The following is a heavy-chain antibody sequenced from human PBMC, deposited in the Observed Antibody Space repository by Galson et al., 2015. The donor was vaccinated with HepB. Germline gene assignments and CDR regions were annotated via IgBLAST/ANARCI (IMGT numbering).Heavy chain of an antibody. CDR1: GFTFSSYW. J-gene: IGHJ4*02. V-gene: IGHV3-7*03. D-gene: IGHD2-15*01. Sequence: SLRLSCAASGFTFSSYWMSWVRQAPGKGLEWVANIKQDGSEKYYVDSVKGRFTISRDNAKNSLYLQMNSLRAEDTAVYYCARDLSRVVAATCNDYWGQGTLVTVSS. CDR2: IKQDGSEK. CDR3: ARDLSRVVAATCNDY.